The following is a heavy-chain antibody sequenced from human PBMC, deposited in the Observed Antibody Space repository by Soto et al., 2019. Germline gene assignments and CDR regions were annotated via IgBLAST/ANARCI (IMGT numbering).Heavy chain of an antibody. CDR3: AGSGYDFYYYYGMDV. CDR1: GFTFSSYG. Sequence: GGSLRLSCAASGFTFSSYGMHWVRQAPGKGLEWVAVIWYDGSNKYYADSVKGRFTISGDNSKNTLYLQMNSLRAEDTAVYYCAGSGYDFYYYYGMDVWGQGTTVTVSS. D-gene: IGHD5-12*01. CDR2: IWYDGSNK. V-gene: IGHV3-33*01. J-gene: IGHJ6*02.